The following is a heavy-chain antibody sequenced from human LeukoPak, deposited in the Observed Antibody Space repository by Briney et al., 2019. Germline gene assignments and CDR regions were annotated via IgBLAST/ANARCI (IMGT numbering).Heavy chain of an antibody. V-gene: IGHV4-59*01. D-gene: IGHD3-10*01. Sequence: PSETLSLTCTVSGGSISSYYWSWIRQPPGKGLEWIGYIYYSGSTNYNPSLKSRVTISVDTSKNQFSLKLSSVTAADTAVYYCARGGLSMIRGVISRRSPCIDHWGQGTLVTVSS. CDR3: ARGGLSMIRGVISRRSPCIDH. J-gene: IGHJ4*02. CDR1: GGSISSYY. CDR2: IYYSGST.